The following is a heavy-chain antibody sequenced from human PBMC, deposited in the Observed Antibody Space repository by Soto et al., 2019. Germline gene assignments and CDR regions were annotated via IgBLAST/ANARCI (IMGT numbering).Heavy chain of an antibody. Sequence: SGTLSLTCTGSGGFLSSYYWSGSRQPPGKGKEWIGDIYYRGGTKYNPSLKSRVTISIDTSKNQFSLKLSSVTAADTAVYYCARLEYRVAARHYYYYGMDVWGQGPTVTVSS. CDR2: IYYRGGT. J-gene: IGHJ6*02. CDR3: ARLEYRVAARHYYYYGMDV. CDR1: GGFLSSYY. D-gene: IGHD6-6*01. V-gene: IGHV4-59*12.